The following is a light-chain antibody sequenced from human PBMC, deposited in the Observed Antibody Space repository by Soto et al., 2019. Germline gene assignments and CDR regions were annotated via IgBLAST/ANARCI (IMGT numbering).Light chain of an antibody. V-gene: IGKV1-5*03. Sequence: DLQMTQSPSILSASVGDRVTITCRASQSISSWLAWYQQKPGKAPKLLIYKASSLESGVPSRFSGSGSGTEFTLTISSLQPDDFATYYCQQYNSYWTFGQGTKVEIK. CDR1: QSISSW. CDR2: KAS. CDR3: QQYNSYWT. J-gene: IGKJ1*01.